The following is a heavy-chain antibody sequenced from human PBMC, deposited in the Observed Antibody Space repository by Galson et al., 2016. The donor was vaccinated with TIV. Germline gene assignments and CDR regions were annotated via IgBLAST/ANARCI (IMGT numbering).Heavy chain of an antibody. CDR1: GYSLTSYW. D-gene: IGHD5-12*01. V-gene: IGHV5-51*03. CDR2: IYARDSDI. J-gene: IGHJ4*02. Sequence: QSGAEVKKPGESLKISCKASGYSLTSYWIAWVRQVPGKGLEWMGIIYARDSDIKYSPSFQGQVTISADESVSTAYLQWSSLKASDTAMYYCARAPGYAGYSDGYFDYWGQGTLVTVSS. CDR3: ARAPGYAGYSDGYFDY.